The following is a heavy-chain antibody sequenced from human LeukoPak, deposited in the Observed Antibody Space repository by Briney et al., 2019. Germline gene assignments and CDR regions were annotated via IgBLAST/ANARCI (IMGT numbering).Heavy chain of an antibody. J-gene: IGHJ4*02. CDR1: GFTVNDHY. CDR2: TYTGGST. CDR3: ARSALLTADPFDY. Sequence: GGSLRLSCAASGFTVNDHYMTWVRQAPGKGLEWVSITYTGGSTYSADSVKDRFTVSRDSSKNTLYLEMNSLRAEDTAIYYCARSALLTADPFDYWGQGTLVTVSS. V-gene: IGHV3-66*01. D-gene: IGHD2-2*01.